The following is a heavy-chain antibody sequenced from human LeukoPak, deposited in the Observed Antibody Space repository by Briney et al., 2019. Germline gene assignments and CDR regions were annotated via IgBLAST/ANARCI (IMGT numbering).Heavy chain of an antibody. CDR3: ARDDSSARANY. J-gene: IGHJ4*02. D-gene: IGHD3-22*01. V-gene: IGHV3-74*01. CDR2: INDDGSST. CDR1: GFTFSNYG. Sequence: GGSLRLSCAASGFTFSNYGMHWVRQAPGKGLVWVSYINDDGSSTVYADSVKGRFTISRDNAKNTLYLQMDSLTAEDTAVYYCARDDSSARANYWGQGTLVTVSS.